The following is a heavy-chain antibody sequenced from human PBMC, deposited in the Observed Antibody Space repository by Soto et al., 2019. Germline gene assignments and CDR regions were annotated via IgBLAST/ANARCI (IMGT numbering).Heavy chain of an antibody. CDR2: IGTAGDT. CDR1: GFTFSSYD. J-gene: IGHJ6*02. Sequence: PGGSLRLSCAASGFTFSSYDMHWVRQATGKGLEWVSAIGTAGDTYYPGSVKGRFTISRENAKNSLYLQMNSLRAEDTAVFYCARVAAAGIMYYYGMDVGGQGTTVTVS. D-gene: IGHD6-13*01. V-gene: IGHV3-13*01. CDR3: ARVAAAGIMYYYGMDV.